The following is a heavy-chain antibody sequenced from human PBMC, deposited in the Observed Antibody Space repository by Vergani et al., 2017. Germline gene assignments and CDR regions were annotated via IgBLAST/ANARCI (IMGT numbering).Heavy chain of an antibody. J-gene: IGHJ6*02. CDR3: AKRPSGRIVGPLYYYHAMDV. CDR1: GLVFSDYT. Sequence: EVQLVESGGDLAQPGGSLTLSCVAYGLVFSDYTMSWVRQAPGRGLEWVSIISGSATGGVTYVADSVKGRFTIFRDNSKNTLYLQMNSLRAEDTAVYYCAKRPSGRIVGPLYYYHAMDVWGQGTTVTVSS. D-gene: IGHD1-26*01. CDR2: ISGSATGGVT. V-gene: IGHV3-23*04.